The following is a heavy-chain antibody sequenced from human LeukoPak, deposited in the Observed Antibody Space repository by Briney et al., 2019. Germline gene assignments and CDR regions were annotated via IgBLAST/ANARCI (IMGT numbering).Heavy chain of an antibody. CDR2: INHSGST. V-gene: IGHV4-34*01. Sequence: PSETLSLTCAVYGGSFSGYYWSWIRQPPGKGLEWIGEINHSGSTNYNPSLKSQVTISVDTSKNQFSLKLSSVTAADTAVYYCASTKRDYYGSGSYGWFDPWGQGTLVTVSS. CDR3: ASTKRDYYGSGSYGWFDP. D-gene: IGHD3-10*01. J-gene: IGHJ5*02. CDR1: GGSFSGYY.